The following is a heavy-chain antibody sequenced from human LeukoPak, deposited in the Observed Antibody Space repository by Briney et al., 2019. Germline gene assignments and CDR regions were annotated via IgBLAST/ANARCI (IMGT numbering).Heavy chain of an antibody. V-gene: IGHV3-64D*09. D-gene: IGHD3-22*01. J-gene: IGHJ2*01. Sequence: GGSLRLSCSASGFTFSSYAMDWVRQAPGKGLEHVSAISSNGGNTFYADSVRGRFTISRDNSKNTLYLQMSSLRAEDTAVYYCVKRYYDGSGYYYFDLWGRGTLVTVSS. CDR1: GFTFSSYA. CDR2: ISSNGGNT. CDR3: VKRYYDGSGYYYFDL.